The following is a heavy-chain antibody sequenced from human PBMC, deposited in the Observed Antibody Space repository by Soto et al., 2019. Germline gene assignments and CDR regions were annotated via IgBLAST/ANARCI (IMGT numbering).Heavy chain of an antibody. CDR1: GGTFSSYA. CDR3: ARSLLEQNWLIGY. V-gene: IGHV1-69*13. Sequence: ASVKFSCKASGGTFSSYAISWVRQAPGQGLEWMGGIIPIFGTANYAQKFQGRVTITADESTSTAYMELSSLRSEDTAVYYCARSLLEQNWLIGYWGQGTLVTVS. D-gene: IGHD3-9*01. J-gene: IGHJ4*02. CDR2: IIPIFGTA.